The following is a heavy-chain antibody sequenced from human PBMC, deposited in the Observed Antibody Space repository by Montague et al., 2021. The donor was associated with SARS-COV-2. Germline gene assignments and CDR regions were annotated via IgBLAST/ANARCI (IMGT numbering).Heavy chain of an antibody. V-gene: IGHV4-59*08. CDR3: ARQIPLRTHIVGVTALLGGALDI. CDR1: GGSISSYY. CDR2: IYYSGST. J-gene: IGHJ3*02. D-gene: IGHD2-21*02. Sequence: SETLSLTCTVSGGSISSYYWSWIRQPPGKGLEWIGYIYYSGSTNYNPSLKSRVTISIDTSKNQFSLKLSSVTAADTAVYYCARQIPLRTHIVGVTALLGGALDIGGQGKRVTVSS.